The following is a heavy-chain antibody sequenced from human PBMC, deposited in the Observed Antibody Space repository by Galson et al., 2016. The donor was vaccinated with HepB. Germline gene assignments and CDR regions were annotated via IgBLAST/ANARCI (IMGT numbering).Heavy chain of an antibody. CDR1: GGSVRSGYHY. V-gene: IGHV4-61*01. Sequence: SETLSLTCTVSGGSVRSGYHYWSWLRQPPGKGLEWIGCVYYTGNTNYNPSLKSRVTISVDTSKNQFSLKLSSVTAADTAVYYCASYYYASGSLNWFDPWGQGTLVTVSS. D-gene: IGHD3-10*01. CDR3: ASYYYASGSLNWFDP. CDR2: VYYTGNT. J-gene: IGHJ5*02.